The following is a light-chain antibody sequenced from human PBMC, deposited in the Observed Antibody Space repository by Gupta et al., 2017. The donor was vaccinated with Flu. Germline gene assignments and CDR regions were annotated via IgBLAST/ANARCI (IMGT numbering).Light chain of an antibody. V-gene: IGKV2-30*01. Sequence: DVVMTQSPLSLPVTLGQPASISCRSSQGIVYRDGNTYLHWFQQRPGQSPRRLMYPVSYRDSVVPGRFSVSGSGTDFTLKISRVEAEDVVIYFCMQGAHGPWAFGQGTTVEIK. CDR1: QGIVYRDGNTY. CDR3: MQGAHGPWA. CDR2: PVS. J-gene: IGKJ1*01.